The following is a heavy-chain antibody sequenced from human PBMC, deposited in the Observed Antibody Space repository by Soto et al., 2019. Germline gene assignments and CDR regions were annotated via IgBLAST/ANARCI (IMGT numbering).Heavy chain of an antibody. D-gene: IGHD5-12*01. V-gene: IGHV3-15*01. CDR3: TTDRRSGYDPQFDF. CDR2: VKSKTDGGAT. CDR1: GFTFYNTW. J-gene: IGHJ4*02. Sequence: PGGSLRLSCPASGFTFYNTWMSWVRQAPGKGLEWVGRVKSKTDGGATDYTAPVKGRFTISRDDSQNTLYLQMNSLQTDDTAVYYCTTDRRSGYDPQFDFWGQGTLVTVSS.